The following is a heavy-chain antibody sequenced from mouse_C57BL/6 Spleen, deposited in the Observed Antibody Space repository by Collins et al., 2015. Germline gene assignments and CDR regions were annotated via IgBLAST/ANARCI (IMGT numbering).Heavy chain of an antibody. CDR2: IDPSDSYT. CDR3: ARDYGNYYFDY. Sequence: KLSCKASGYTFTSYWMHWVKQRPGQGLEWIGVIDPSDSYTNFNQKFKGKATLTVDTSSSTAYMQLSSLTSEDSAVYYCARDYGNYYFDYWGRGTTLTVSS. V-gene: IGHV1-59*01. D-gene: IGHD2-1*01. CDR1: GYTFTSYW. J-gene: IGHJ2*01.